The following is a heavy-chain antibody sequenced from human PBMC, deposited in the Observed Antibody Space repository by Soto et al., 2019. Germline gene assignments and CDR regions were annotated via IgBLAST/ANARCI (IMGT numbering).Heavy chain of an antibody. Sequence: GGSLRLSCAASGFTSSSYAMHWVRQAPGKGLEWVAVISYDGSNKYYADSVKGRFTISRDNSKNTLYLQMNSLRAEDTAVYYCVIYQSHPVYRDHYAFWGQGTSVTVSS. CDR2: ISYDGSNK. V-gene: IGHV3-30-3*01. CDR3: VIYQSHPVYRDHYAF. CDR1: GFTSSSYA. J-gene: IGHJ4*01. D-gene: IGHD3-16*01.